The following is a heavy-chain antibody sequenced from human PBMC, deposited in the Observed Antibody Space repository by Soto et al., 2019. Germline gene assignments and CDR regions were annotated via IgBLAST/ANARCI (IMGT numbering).Heavy chain of an antibody. CDR1: GFTLSDYY. CDR2: ISSSGTID. D-gene: IGHD3-10*01. J-gene: IGHJ6*03. Sequence: QVQLVESGGGLVKPGGSLRLSCVASGFTLSDYYMSWIRQAPGKGLEWASYISSSGTIDNYADSVKGRFTISRDNAKNSLFLQMNGLRAEDTAVYYCARRTMGNYYYMDVWGKGTTVTVSS. V-gene: IGHV3-11*01. CDR3: ARRTMGNYYYMDV.